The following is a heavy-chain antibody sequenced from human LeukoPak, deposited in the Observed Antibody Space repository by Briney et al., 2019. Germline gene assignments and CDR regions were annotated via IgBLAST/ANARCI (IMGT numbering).Heavy chain of an antibody. D-gene: IGHD1-14*01. CDR2: IYSGGST. Sequence: PGGSLRLSCAASGFTVSRNYMSWVRQAPGKGPEWVSVIYSGGSTDYADSVKGRFTISRDNSKNTLYLQMSSLRAEDTAVYYCARDHQGTIDIWGQGTMITVSS. CDR3: ARDHQGTIDI. V-gene: IGHV3-53*01. CDR1: GFTVSRNY. J-gene: IGHJ3*02.